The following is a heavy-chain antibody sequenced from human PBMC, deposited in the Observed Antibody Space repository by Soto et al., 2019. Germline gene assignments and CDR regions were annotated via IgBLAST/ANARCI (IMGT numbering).Heavy chain of an antibody. J-gene: IGHJ6*02. Sequence: ASVKVSCKASGGTFSSYAISWVRQAPGQGLEWMGGIIPIFGTANYAQKFQGRVTITADESTSTAYMELSSLRSEDTAVYYCASYLGYCSGGSCYRYYYYYGMDVWGQGTTVTVSS. CDR2: IIPIFGTA. V-gene: IGHV1-69*13. CDR3: ASYLGYCSGGSCYRYYYYYGMDV. CDR1: GGTFSSYA. D-gene: IGHD2-15*01.